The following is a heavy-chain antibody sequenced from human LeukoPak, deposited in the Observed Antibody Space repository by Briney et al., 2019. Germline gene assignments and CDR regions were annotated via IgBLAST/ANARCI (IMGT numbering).Heavy chain of an antibody. Sequence: PGGSLRLSXAASGFTFRDYYMSWIRQAPGKGLEWVSYISSSGSTIYYADSVKGRFTISRDNAKNSLYLQMNSLRAEDTAVYYCARDQGGSYYPWFDPWGQGTLVTVSS. CDR1: GFTFRDYY. J-gene: IGHJ5*02. CDR2: ISSSGSTI. CDR3: ARDQGGSYYPWFDP. V-gene: IGHV3-11*04. D-gene: IGHD1-26*01.